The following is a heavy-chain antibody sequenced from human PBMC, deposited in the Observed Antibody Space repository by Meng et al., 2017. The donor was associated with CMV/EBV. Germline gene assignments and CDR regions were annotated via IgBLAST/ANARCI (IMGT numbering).Heavy chain of an antibody. Sequence: KVSGYTLTELSMHWVRQAPGKGLEWMGGFDPEDGETIYAQKFQGRVTMTEDTSTDTAYMELSSLRSEDTAVYYCATDLISWLQFPRDYWGQGTLVTVSS. CDR3: ATDLISWLQFPRDY. V-gene: IGHV1-24*01. CDR2: FDPEDGET. D-gene: IGHD5-24*01. CDR1: GYTLTELS. J-gene: IGHJ4*02.